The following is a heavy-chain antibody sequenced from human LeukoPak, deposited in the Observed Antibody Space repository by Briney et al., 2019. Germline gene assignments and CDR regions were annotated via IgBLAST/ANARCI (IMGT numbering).Heavy chain of an antibody. CDR3: ARQQDYYGSGSYVDY. Sequence: SETLSLTCSVSGGSISSSNYYWGWIRQPPGKGLDWLGSIYYTGSTYHNPPLKSRVTISVDTSKNQFSLKLSSVTAADTAVYYCARQQDYYGSGSYVDYWGQGTLVTVSS. CDR2: IYYTGST. D-gene: IGHD3-10*01. V-gene: IGHV4-39*01. CDR1: GGSISSSNYY. J-gene: IGHJ4*02.